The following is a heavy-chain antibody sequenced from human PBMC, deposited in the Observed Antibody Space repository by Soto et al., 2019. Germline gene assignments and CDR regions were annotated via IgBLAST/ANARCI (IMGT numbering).Heavy chain of an antibody. J-gene: IGHJ6*02. CDR2: IYYSGST. V-gene: IGHV4-31*03. Sequence: TLSLTCTVPVGSIISGGYYWSWIRQHTGKGLEWIGYIYYSGSTYYNPSLKSRVTISVDTSKNQFSLKLSSVTAANTAVYYCARDFSWGIAARPRRGMDVWGQGTTVTVSS. CDR3: ARDFSWGIAARPRRGMDV. D-gene: IGHD6-6*01. CDR1: VGSIISGGYY.